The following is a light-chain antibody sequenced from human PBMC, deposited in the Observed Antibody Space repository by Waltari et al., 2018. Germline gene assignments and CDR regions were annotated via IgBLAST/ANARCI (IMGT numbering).Light chain of an antibody. Sequence: DIVMTQSPDSLAVSLGERATITCKSSPNIFYTEHNSDSLAWFQQKPGQPPKLLIYRVSKRAFGVPDRFSGSGSGTGFSLTISSLQTEDVAVYFCQQFYSIPITFGQGTRLEIK. CDR1: PNIFYTEHNSDS. J-gene: IGKJ5*01. CDR3: QQFYSIPIT. V-gene: IGKV4-1*01. CDR2: RVS.